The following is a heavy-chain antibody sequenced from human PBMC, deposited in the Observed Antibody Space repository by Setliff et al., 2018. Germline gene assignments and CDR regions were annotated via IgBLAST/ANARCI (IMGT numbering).Heavy chain of an antibody. CDR3: ARGGTYRYFDY. CDR1: DGSLSTYY. Sequence: SETLSLTCTVSDGSLSTYYWSWIRQPPGKGLEFIGYVYYSGTANYSPSLRSRLTMSLDPSKKQFSLKLRSVTAADTAVYYCARGGTYRYFDYWGQGALVTV. J-gene: IGHJ4*02. CDR2: VYYSGTA. V-gene: IGHV4-59*08.